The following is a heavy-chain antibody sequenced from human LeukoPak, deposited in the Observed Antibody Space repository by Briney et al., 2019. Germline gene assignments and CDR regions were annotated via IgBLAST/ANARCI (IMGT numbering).Heavy chain of an antibody. J-gene: IGHJ6*02. D-gene: IGHD2-2*01. V-gene: IGHV3-53*01. CDR3: ARALGNVPAATDYYYYYGMDV. Sequence: PGGSLRLSCAASGFTFSSNYMSWVRQAPGKGLEWVSVIYSGGSTYYADSVKGRFTISRDNSKNTLYLQMNSLRAEDTAVYYCARALGNVPAATDYYYYYGMDVWGQGTTVTVSS. CDR2: IYSGGST. CDR1: GFTFSSNY.